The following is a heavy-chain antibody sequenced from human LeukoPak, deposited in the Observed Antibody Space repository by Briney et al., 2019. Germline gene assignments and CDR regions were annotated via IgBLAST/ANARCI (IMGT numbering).Heavy chain of an antibody. CDR1: GYTLTSYY. CDR2: ISPSGGST. D-gene: IGHD1-26*01. J-gene: IGHJ6*03. V-gene: IGHV1-46*01. CDR3: ARDRRGIVGATAYYYYMDV. Sequence: ASVKVSCKASGYTLTSYYMHWVRQAPGQGLEWMAIISPSGGSTFYAQKFQGRVTMTRDMSTSTVYMELSSLRSEDTAVYYCARDRRGIVGATAYYYYMDVWGKGTTVTVSS.